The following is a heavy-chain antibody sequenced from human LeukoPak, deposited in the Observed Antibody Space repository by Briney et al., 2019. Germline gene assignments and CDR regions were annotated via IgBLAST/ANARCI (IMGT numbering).Heavy chain of an antibody. D-gene: IGHD3-3*01. J-gene: IGHJ4*02. V-gene: IGHV3-30-3*01. CDR2: ISYDGSNK. CDR1: GFTFSSYA. Sequence: PGGSLRLSCAASGFTFSSYAMSWVRQAPGKGLEWVAVISYDGSNKYYADSVKGRFTISRDNSKNTLYLQMNSLRAEDTAVYYCARADVEWLLVSASDYWGQGTLVTVSS. CDR3: ARADVEWLLVSASDY.